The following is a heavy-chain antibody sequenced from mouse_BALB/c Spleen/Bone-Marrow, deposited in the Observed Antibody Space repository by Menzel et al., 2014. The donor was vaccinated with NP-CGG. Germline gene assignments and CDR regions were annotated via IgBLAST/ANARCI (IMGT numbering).Heavy chain of an antibody. Sequence: EVKLVESGAELVKPGASVKLSCTASGFNIKDTYMHWVRQRPEQGLEWIGRVDPANGNTKYDPKFQGKATITADTSSNTAYLQLSSQTSEDTAVYYCARYRLGTYFDYWGQGTTLTVSS. J-gene: IGHJ2*01. D-gene: IGHD2-14*01. CDR1: GFNIKDTY. CDR3: ARYRLGTYFDY. CDR2: VDPANGNT. V-gene: IGHV14-3*02.